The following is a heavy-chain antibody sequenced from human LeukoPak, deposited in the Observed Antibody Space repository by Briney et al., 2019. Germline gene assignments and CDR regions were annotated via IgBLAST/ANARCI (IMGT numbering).Heavy chain of an antibody. J-gene: IGHJ6*03. CDR1: GGSLTLYY. D-gene: IGHD3-10*01. Sequence: SETLSLTCTVSGGSLTLYYWSWIRQPAGKGLEWIGRIYTSGSTNHNPSLKSRVNMSVDTSKNQFSLKLRSVTAADTAVYYCARLYGSVYYYYMDVWGKGTTVTVSS. V-gene: IGHV4-4*07. CDR2: IYTSGST. CDR3: ARLYGSVYYYYMDV.